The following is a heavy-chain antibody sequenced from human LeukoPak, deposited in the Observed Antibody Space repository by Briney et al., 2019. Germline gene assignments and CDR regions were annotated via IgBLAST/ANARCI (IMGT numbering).Heavy chain of an antibody. D-gene: IGHD6-19*01. Sequence: ASVKVSCKASGYTFTGYYMHWVRQAPGQGLEWMGRINPTSGGTNYAQKFQGRVTMTRDTSISTAYMELSRLRSDDTAVYYCARDPYSGWLNYYYYYGMDVWGQGTTVTVSS. V-gene: IGHV1-2*06. CDR2: INPTSGGT. CDR1: GYTFTGYY. CDR3: ARDPYSGWLNYYYYYGMDV. J-gene: IGHJ6*02.